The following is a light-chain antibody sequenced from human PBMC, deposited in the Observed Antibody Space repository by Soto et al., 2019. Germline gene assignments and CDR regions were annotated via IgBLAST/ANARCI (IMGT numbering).Light chain of an antibody. CDR2: GAF. Sequence: EIVLTQSPATLSFSPGERSTLSCRASPSVTNYLAWYQQKPGQPPRLLIYGAFNRAAGIPARFSGSGSGTDFTLTISSLEPEDSAVYYCQQRNIWPPVTFGQGTR. J-gene: IGKJ5*01. CDR3: QQRNIWPPVT. CDR1: PSVTNY. V-gene: IGKV3-11*01.